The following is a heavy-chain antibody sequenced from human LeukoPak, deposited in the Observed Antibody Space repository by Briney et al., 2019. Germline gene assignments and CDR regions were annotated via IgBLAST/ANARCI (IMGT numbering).Heavy chain of an antibody. D-gene: IGHD4-17*01. V-gene: IGHV3-23*01. Sequence: GGSLRLSCAASGFTFSSYAMSWVRQAPGKGLEWVSAISGSGGSTYYADSVKGRFTISRDNSKNTLYLQMNSLRAEDTAVYYCAKDDTTVTTSGTSEQGFDYWGQGTLVTASS. CDR1: GFTFSSYA. CDR2: ISGSGGST. CDR3: AKDDTTVTTSGTSEQGFDY. J-gene: IGHJ4*02.